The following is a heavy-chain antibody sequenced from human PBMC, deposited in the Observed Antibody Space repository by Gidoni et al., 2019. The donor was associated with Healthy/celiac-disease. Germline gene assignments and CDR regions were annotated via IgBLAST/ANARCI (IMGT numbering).Heavy chain of an antibody. CDR3: ARGGLEPRFLADPGGATPYYFDY. J-gene: IGHJ4*02. Sequence: QLQLQESGPGLVKPSETLSLTCTVSGGSISSSSYYWGWIRQPPGKGLEWIVSIYYSGSTYYNPSLKSRVTISVDTSKNQFSLKLSSVTAADTAVYYCARGGLEPRFLADPGGATPYYFDYWGQGTLVTVSS. CDR2: IYYSGST. CDR1: GGSISSSSYY. V-gene: IGHV4-39*01. D-gene: IGHD3-3*01.